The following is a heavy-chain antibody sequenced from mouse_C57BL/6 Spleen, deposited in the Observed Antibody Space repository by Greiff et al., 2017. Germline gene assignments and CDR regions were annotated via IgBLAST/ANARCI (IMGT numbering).Heavy chain of an antibody. CDR3: ARRGVTTVVDGDYFDY. Sequence: EVQLQQSGPELVKPGASVKISCKASGYTFTDYYMNWVKQSHGKSLEWIGDINPNNGGTSYNQKFKGKAILTVDKSSSTAYMELRSLTSEDSAVYYGARRGVTTVVDGDYFDYWGQGTTLTVSS. CDR2: INPNNGGT. J-gene: IGHJ2*01. D-gene: IGHD1-1*01. CDR1: GYTFTDYY. V-gene: IGHV1-26*01.